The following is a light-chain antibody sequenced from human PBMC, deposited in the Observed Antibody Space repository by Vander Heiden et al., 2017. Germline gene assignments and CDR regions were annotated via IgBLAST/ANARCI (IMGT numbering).Light chain of an antibody. V-gene: IGKV1-33*01. CDR1: QDINNF. Sequence: DIQMTQSPSSLSASVGDRVTITCQASQDINNFLNWYQQKPGKAPKLLIYDASNLETGVPSRFSGSGSGTDFSFTISSLQPEDIGTYYCQQYENLPLTFGGGTKVEIK. CDR2: DAS. J-gene: IGKJ4*01. CDR3: QQYENLPLT.